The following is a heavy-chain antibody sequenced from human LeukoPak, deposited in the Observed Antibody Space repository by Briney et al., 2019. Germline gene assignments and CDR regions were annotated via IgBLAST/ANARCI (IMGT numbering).Heavy chain of an antibody. Sequence: GGSLRLSCAASGFTFTNYAMSWVRQATGKGLEWVSAIGGSGSSTYYADSVKGRFTISRDNSKNTLSPQMNSLRADDTAIYYCAKVSGSGTYYPDYWGQGTLVTVSS. D-gene: IGHD3-10*01. CDR2: IGGSGSST. V-gene: IGHV3-23*01. CDR3: AKVSGSGTYYPDY. CDR1: GFTFTNYA. J-gene: IGHJ4*02.